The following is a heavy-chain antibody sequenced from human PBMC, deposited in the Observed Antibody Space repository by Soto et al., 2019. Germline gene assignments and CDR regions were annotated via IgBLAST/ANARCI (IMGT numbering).Heavy chain of an antibody. J-gene: IGHJ5*02. CDR1: GYPFIDNQ. CDR2: INPKSDDT. CDR3: ARKHSLDYIRWGLDP. Sequence: ASVNVSCKASGYPFIDNQIHWLRRAPGQGLEWMGRINPKSDDTNYAQKFQGRVTMTRDTSIDTAYLELTGLTSDDTATYYCARKHSLDYIRWGLDPWGQGTPVTVSS. V-gene: IGHV1-2*02. D-gene: IGHD4-4*01.